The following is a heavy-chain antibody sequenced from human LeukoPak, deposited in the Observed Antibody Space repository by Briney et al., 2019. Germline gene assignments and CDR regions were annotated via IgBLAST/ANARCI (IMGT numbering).Heavy chain of an antibody. CDR3: AKDRDTAMEIDY. CDR2: IWYDGSNK. V-gene: IGHV3-33*06. Sequence: PGGSLRLSCAASGFTFNNFGMHWVRQAPGKGLEWVAVIWYDGSNKYYADSVKGRFTISRDNSKNTLYSRMNSLRAEDTAVYYCAKDRDTAMEIDYWGQGTLVTVSS. CDR1: GFTFNNFG. D-gene: IGHD5-18*01. J-gene: IGHJ4*02.